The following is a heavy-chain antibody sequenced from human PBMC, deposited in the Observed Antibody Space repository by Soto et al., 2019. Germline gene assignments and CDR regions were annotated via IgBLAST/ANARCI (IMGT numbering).Heavy chain of an antibody. Sequence: QVQLVQSGAEVKKPGSSVKVSCKASGGTFSSYTMSWVRQAPGQGVEWMGDIIPIFGAAKNAQKFQERPTVTAGETMSAAYMALKSLRSEGAAVYYCALDCSWNSLAYCGQGTLVIVAS. J-gene: IGHJ4*02. D-gene: IGHD2-15*01. CDR1: GGTFSSYT. CDR3: ALDCSWNSLAY. V-gene: IGHV1-69*01. CDR2: IIPIFGAA.